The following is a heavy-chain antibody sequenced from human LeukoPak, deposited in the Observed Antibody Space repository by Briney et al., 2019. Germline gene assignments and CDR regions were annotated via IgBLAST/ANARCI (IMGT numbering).Heavy chain of an antibody. Sequence: GGSLRLSCAASGFTFSSSAMSWVRQAPGKGLEWVSAISGSDGSTYYADSVKGRFTISRDNSKNTLYLQMNSLRAEDTAVYYCAKALYSSGWYYDYWGQGTLVTVSS. CDR2: ISGSDGST. V-gene: IGHV3-23*01. D-gene: IGHD6-19*01. CDR1: GFTFSSSA. CDR3: AKALYSSGWYYDY. J-gene: IGHJ4*02.